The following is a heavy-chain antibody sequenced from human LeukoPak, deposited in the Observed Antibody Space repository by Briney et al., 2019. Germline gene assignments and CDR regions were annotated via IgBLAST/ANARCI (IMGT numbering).Heavy chain of an antibody. CDR1: GGTFSSYA. D-gene: IGHD2-15*01. CDR2: IIPILGIA. CDR3: ARRERYGGNKDYYYGMDV. J-gene: IGHJ6*02. Sequence: ASVKVSCKASGGTFSSYAISWVRQAPGQGLEWMGRIIPILGIANYAQKFQGRVTITADKSTSTAYMELSSLRSEDTAVYYCARRERYGGNKDYYYGMDVWGQGTTVTVSS. V-gene: IGHV1-69*04.